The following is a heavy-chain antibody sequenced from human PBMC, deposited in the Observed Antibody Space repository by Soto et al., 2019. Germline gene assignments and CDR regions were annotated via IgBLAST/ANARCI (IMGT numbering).Heavy chain of an antibody. CDR3: ARDDYYDSSGYYFDS. CDR2: ISVFNSNT. J-gene: IGHJ4*02. V-gene: IGHV1-18*01. CDR1: GYNFIRYG. D-gene: IGHD3-22*01. Sequence: GASVKVSCKTSGYNFIRYGVSWVRQAPGQGLEWMGWISVFNSNTDYAQKLQGRVTLTADTSTSTAYMELRSLTFDDTAVYYCARDDYYDSSGYYFDSWGQGTLVTVSS.